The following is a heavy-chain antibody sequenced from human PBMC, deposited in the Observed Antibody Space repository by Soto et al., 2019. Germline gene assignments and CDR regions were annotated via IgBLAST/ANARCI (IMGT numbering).Heavy chain of an antibody. D-gene: IGHD6-13*01. CDR1: GYTFTSYD. V-gene: IGHV1-8*01. Sequence: ASVKVSCKASGYTFTSYDINWVRQATGQGLEWVGWMNPNSGNTGYAQKFQGRVTMTRNTSISTAYMELSSLRSEDTAVYYCARGRIAAATRYYGMDVWGQGTTVTVSS. CDR2: MNPNSGNT. J-gene: IGHJ6*02. CDR3: ARGRIAAATRYYGMDV.